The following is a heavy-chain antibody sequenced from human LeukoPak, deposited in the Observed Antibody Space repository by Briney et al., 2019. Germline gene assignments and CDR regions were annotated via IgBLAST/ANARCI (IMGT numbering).Heavy chain of an antibody. D-gene: IGHD6-13*01. CDR3: ARHGSWSFDY. V-gene: IGHV3-23*01. CDR2: ITSGSGSNV. CDR1: GFTFSSHA. J-gene: IGHJ4*02. Sequence: GGFLRLSCAASGFTFSSHAMSWVRQAPGKGLEWVSAITSGSGSNVYYTDSLKGRFTISRDNSKNTLYLQMNSLRAEDTAVYYCARHGSWSFDYWGQGTLVTVSA.